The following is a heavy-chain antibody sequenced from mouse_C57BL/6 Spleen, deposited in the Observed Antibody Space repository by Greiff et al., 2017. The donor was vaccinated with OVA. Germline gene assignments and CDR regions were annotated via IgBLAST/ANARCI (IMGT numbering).Heavy chain of an antibody. D-gene: IGHD1-1*01. CDR2: IDPEDGDT. CDR1: GFNIKDYY. Sequence: EVQLQQSGAELVRPGASVKLSCTASGFNIKDYYMHWVKQRPEQGLEWIGRIDPEDGDTEYAPKFQGKATMTADTSSNTAYLQLSSRTAEDAAVYYCTSYYGSSYENYFDYWGQGTTLTVSS. CDR3: TSYYGSSYENYFDY. J-gene: IGHJ2*01. V-gene: IGHV14-1*01.